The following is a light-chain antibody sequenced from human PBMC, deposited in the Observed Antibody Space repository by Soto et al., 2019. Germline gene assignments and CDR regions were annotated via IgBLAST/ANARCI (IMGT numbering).Light chain of an antibody. V-gene: IGLV1-47*02. CDR3: AAWDDSLRGV. J-gene: IGLJ3*02. CDR2: SNN. CDR1: SSNIGRNY. Sequence: QPVLTQPPSASGTPGQKVTISCSGASSNIGRNYVSWYQQVPGAAPKLLIYSNNQRPSGVPDRFSGSKSGTSASLAISGLRSEDEADYFCAAWDDSLRGVFGGGTKVTVL.